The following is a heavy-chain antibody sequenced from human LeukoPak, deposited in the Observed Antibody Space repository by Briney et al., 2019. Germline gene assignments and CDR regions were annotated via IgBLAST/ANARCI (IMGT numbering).Heavy chain of an antibody. J-gene: IGHJ3*02. CDR3: ARPYYDSSGYYYWGNAFDI. D-gene: IGHD3-22*01. V-gene: IGHV3-33*01. CDR2: IWYDESNK. Sequence: GGPLSLSSAASGFTFSSYDMHCVRQAPGRGLEGVVDIWYDESNKYYADSVKGRFTISRDNSKNTLYLQMNSLRAEDTVVYYCARPYYDSSGYYYWGNAFDIWGQGTMVTVSS. CDR1: GFTFSSYD.